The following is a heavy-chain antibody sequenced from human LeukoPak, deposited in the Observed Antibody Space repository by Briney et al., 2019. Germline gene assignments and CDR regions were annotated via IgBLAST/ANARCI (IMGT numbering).Heavy chain of an antibody. Sequence: GGSLRLSCAVSGFNFNTYSMNWVRQAPGKGPEWVSSISSTSNYIYYAESVKGRFAVSRDNAKNSLYLQMNSLRADDTAVYYCARAGDILLVSYFHFYGMDVWGQGTTVIVSS. J-gene: IGHJ6*02. D-gene: IGHD7-27*01. CDR3: ARAGDILLVSYFHFYGMDV. CDR2: ISSTSNYI. V-gene: IGHV3-21*01. CDR1: GFNFNTYS.